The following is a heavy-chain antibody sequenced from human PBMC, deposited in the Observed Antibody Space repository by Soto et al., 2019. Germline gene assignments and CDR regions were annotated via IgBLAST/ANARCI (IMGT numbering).Heavy chain of an antibody. CDR2: ISYDGSNK. V-gene: IGHV3-30*18. CDR3: VKDWDSSGYYYGVDY. D-gene: IGHD3-22*01. CDR1: GFTFGSYG. J-gene: IGHJ4*02. Sequence: GASLRLSCAASGFTFGSYGMHWVRQAPGKGLEWVAVISYDGSNKYYADSVKGRFTISRDNSKNTLYLQMNSLRAEDTAVYYCVKDWDSSGYYYGVDYWGQGTLVTVSS.